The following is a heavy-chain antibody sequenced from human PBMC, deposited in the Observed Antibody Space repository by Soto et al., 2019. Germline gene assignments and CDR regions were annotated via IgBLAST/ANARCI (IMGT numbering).Heavy chain of an antibody. Sequence: SETLSLTCAVYGGSFSGYYWTWIRQPPGTGLEWIGEINHSGSTNYNPSLKSRVTISVDTSKNQFSLKLTSVTAADTAVYYCARDYYGSGSYYTYGMDVWGQGTTVTVSS. V-gene: IGHV4-34*01. J-gene: IGHJ6*02. CDR1: GGSFSGYY. CDR3: ARDYYGSGSYYTYGMDV. D-gene: IGHD3-10*01. CDR2: INHSGST.